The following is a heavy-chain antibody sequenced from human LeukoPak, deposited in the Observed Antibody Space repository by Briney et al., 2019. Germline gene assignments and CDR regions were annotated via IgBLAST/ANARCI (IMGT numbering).Heavy chain of an antibody. D-gene: IGHD6-19*01. CDR3: VRDSPSGFFDL. J-gene: IGHJ2*01. CDR2: INPDGTVT. V-gene: IGHV3-74*01. CDR1: GFTFNNYW. Sequence: GGSLRLSCAASGFTFNNYWMHWVGQAPGKGLVWVSPINPDGTVTTYADSVKGRFTISRDNANNTLYLQLNSLRAEDTAVYYCVRDSPSGFFDLWGRGTLVTVSS.